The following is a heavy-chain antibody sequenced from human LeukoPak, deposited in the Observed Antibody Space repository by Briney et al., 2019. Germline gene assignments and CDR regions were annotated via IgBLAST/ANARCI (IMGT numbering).Heavy chain of an antibody. J-gene: IGHJ4*02. V-gene: IGHV1-46*01. D-gene: IGHD3-16*02. CDR1: GYTFTSYY. CDR2: INPSGGST. CDR3: AKEGGYGELSSYFDY. Sequence: ASVKVSCKASGYTFTSYYMHWVRQAPGQGLEWMGIINPSGGSTSYAQKFQGRVTMARDMSTSTVYMELSSLRSEDTAVYYCAKEGGYGELSSYFDYWGQGTLVTVSS.